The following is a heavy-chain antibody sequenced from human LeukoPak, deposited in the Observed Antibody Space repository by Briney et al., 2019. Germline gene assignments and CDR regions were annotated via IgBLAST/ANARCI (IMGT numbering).Heavy chain of an antibody. D-gene: IGHD5/OR15-5a*01. CDR3: ARGRWSTASASYYFDS. V-gene: IGHV1-3*01. Sequence: ASVKVSCKASGYTFTDYAVNWMRHAPGEGLEWMGWVNAGNGNTKYSQKFQGRVTVTRDRSASTAYMELSSLRSEDTAVYYCARGRWSTASASYYFDSWGQGTLVTVS. J-gene: IGHJ4*02. CDR2: VNAGNGNT. CDR1: GYTFTDYA.